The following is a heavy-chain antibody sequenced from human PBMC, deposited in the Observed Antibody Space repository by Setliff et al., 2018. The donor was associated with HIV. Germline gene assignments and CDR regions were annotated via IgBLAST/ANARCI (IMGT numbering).Heavy chain of an antibody. CDR2: MNPNSGVS. Sequence: ASVKVSCKASATFTNVDIHWLRRATGQGLEWMGWMNPNSGVSGYGQKFQGRIAMTRDTSISTVYMELSSLTSEDTAVYYWARGKGVGGVIITGGLDVWGKGTTVTVSS. CDR3: ARGKGVGGVIITGGLDV. D-gene: IGHD3-10*01. CDR1: ATFTNVD. J-gene: IGHJ6*04. V-gene: IGHV1-8*01.